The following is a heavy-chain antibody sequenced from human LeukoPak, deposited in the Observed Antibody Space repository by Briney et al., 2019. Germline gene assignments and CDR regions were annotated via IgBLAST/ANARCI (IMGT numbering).Heavy chain of an antibody. CDR2: IGGSGGST. Sequence: TGGSLRLSCAASGFTFSSYAMSWVRQAPGKGREWVSSIGGSGGSTYYADSVKGRFTISRDNSKNTLYLQMNSLRAEDTAVYYCAKVETAAAATLRGFDYWGQGTLVTVSS. CDR3: AKVETAAAATLRGFDY. V-gene: IGHV3-23*01. CDR1: GFTFSSYA. D-gene: IGHD6-13*01. J-gene: IGHJ4*02.